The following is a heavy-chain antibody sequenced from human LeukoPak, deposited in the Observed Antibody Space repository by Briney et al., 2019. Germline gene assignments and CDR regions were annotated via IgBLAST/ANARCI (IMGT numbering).Heavy chain of an antibody. CDR3: ASDRDSSTWSYY. Sequence: GGSLRLSCAASGLRVNAYYMKWVRQATDKGLEGVSVIDDGGSSGTTYYEDSVKGRFTTSRDNSKNTLFLQMNSLRDEDTAVYYCASDRDSSTWSYYWGQGTLVTVSS. CDR2: IDDGGSSGTT. J-gene: IGHJ4*02. V-gene: IGHV3-53*01. D-gene: IGHD6-13*01. CDR1: GLRVNAYY.